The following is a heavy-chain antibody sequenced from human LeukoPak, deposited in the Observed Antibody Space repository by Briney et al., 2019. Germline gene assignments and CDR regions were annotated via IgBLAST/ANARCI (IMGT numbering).Heavy chain of an antibody. CDR2: ISYDGSNK. CDR1: GFTFSSYA. J-gene: IGHJ4*02. D-gene: IGHD3-10*01. Sequence: GRSLRLSCAASGFTFSSYAMHWVRQAPGKGLEWVAVISYDGSNKYDADSVKGRFTISRDNSKNTLYLQMNSLRAEDRAVYYCARDGRFGELLLPYFDYWGQGTLVTVSS. CDR3: ARDGRFGELLLPYFDY. V-gene: IGHV3-30-3*01.